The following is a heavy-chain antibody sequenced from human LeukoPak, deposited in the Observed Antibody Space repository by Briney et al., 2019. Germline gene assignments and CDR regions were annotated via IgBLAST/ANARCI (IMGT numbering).Heavy chain of an antibody. D-gene: IGHD4-17*01. CDR1: GYTFTSYA. V-gene: IGHV7-4-1*02. CDR3: VRTANDYGDYHFDY. CDR2: INPNTGNP. J-gene: IGHJ4*02. Sequence: ASVKVSCKASGYTFTSYAMNWVRQAPGQGLEWMGWINPNTGNPTYAQGFTGQFVFSLDTSVSTAYLQISSLKAEDTAVYYCVRTANDYGDYHFDYRGQGTLVTVSS.